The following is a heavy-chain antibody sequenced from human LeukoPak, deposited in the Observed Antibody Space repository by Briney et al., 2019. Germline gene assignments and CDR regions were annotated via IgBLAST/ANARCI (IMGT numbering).Heavy chain of an antibody. CDR1: GYTFTGYY. D-gene: IGHD2-2*01. Sequence: AASVKVSCKASGYTFTGYYMHWVRQAPGQGLEWMGWINPNSGGTNYAQKFQGRVTMTRDTSISTAYMELSRLRSEDTAVYYCARGWSSYSWPFYFLGQGTLVTVSS. V-gene: IGHV1-2*02. CDR2: INPNSGGT. J-gene: IGHJ4*01. CDR3: ARGWSSYSWPFYF.